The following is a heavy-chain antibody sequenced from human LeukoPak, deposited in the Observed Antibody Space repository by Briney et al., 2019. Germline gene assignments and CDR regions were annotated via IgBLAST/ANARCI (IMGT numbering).Heavy chain of an antibody. D-gene: IGHD3-22*01. CDR3: ARAKYDSSGYYYSGFDI. Sequence: GSLRLSCAASGFTVSSNYMSWVRQAPGKGLEWVSYITSSGSSMYYADSVKGRFTMSRDNAKKSLYLQMNSLRAEDTAVYYCARAKYDSSGYYYSGFDIWGQGTMVTVSS. J-gene: IGHJ3*02. V-gene: IGHV3-11*04. CDR2: ITSSGSSM. CDR1: GFTVSSNY.